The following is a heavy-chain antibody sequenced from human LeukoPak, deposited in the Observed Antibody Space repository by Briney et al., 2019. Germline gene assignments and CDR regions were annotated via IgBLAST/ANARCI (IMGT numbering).Heavy chain of an antibody. CDR2: IAYDGSYA. CDR1: GFDISDYG. D-gene: IGHD6-19*01. V-gene: IGHV3-30*18. Sequence: PGGSLRLSCAVSGFDISDYGMHWVRQAPGKGLEWVAVIAYDGSYAYYADSVKGRFTISRDNSKNTLFLQMNSLRPEDTAVYYCAKSNSGWYVPPSDWGQGTLVTVSS. CDR3: AKSNSGWYVPPSD. J-gene: IGHJ4*02.